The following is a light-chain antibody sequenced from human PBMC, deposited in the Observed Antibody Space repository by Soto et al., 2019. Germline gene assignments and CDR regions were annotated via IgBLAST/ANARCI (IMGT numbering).Light chain of an antibody. V-gene: IGKV1-5*01. Sequence: DIQMTQSPSTLSASVGDRVTITCRASQSISSWLAWYQQKPGKAPKLLIYDASGLESGVPSRFSGSGSGTEFTLTISCLQPDDFATYYCQQYNSYSPETFGQGTKVEI. CDR3: QQYNSYSPET. J-gene: IGKJ1*01. CDR1: QSISSW. CDR2: DAS.